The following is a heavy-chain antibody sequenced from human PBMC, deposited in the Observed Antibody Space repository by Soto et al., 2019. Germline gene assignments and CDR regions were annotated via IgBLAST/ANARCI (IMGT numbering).Heavy chain of an antibody. D-gene: IGHD2-2*01. CDR1: ATTFSNYS. J-gene: IGHJ6*02. CDR3: AKVTGYCSSSSCRRDYYYYYGMDV. Sequence: WLTRRLSCSAAATTFSNYSMHWPRHAPGKLLQSNTLLTYDGSDKYFADSVNGRFSISRDNSKNTLYLQMNSLRAEDTAVYYCAKVTGYCSSSSCRRDYYYYYGMDVWGQGTTVTVSS. V-gene: IGHV3-30*18. CDR2: LTYDGSDK.